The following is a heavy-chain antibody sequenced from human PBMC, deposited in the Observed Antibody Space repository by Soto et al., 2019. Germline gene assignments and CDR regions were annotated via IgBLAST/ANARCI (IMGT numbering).Heavy chain of an antibody. CDR1: GFTFDDYA. Sequence: GGSLRLSCAASGFTFDDYAMHWVRQAPGKGLEWVSGISWNSGSIGYADSVKGRFTISRDNAKNSLYLQMNSLRAEDTALYYCAKDSRLGDSDYWGQGTLVTVSS. D-gene: IGHD3-16*01. V-gene: IGHV3-9*01. J-gene: IGHJ4*02. CDR3: AKDSRLGDSDY. CDR2: ISWNSGSI.